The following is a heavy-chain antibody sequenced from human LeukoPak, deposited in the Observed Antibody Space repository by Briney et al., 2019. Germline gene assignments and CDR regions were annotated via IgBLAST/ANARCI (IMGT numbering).Heavy chain of an antibody. CDR1: GFTFSSYG. CDR2: IWYDGSNK. Sequence: GGSLRLSCAASGFTFSSYGMHWVRQAPGKGLERVAVIWYDGSNKYYADSVKGRFTIARDNSKNTLYLQMNSLRAEDTAVYYCARDSIVGATTYPHIWGQGTMVTVSS. J-gene: IGHJ3*02. D-gene: IGHD1-26*01. V-gene: IGHV3-33*01. CDR3: ARDSIVGATTYPHI.